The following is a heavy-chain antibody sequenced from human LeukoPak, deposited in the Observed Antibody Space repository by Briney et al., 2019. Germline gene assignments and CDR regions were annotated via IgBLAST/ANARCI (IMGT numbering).Heavy chain of an antibody. Sequence: PSETLSLTCTVSGGSISNTIYYWGWIRQPPGKGLEWIGTIYYTGSTYYNPSLKSRVTISVDTSKNQFSLRLNSVTAADTAVYYCARHGYGGYVVAFDIWGQGTMVTVSS. D-gene: IGHD4-17*01. J-gene: IGHJ3*02. CDR2: IYYTGST. V-gene: IGHV4-39*01. CDR1: GGSISNTIYY. CDR3: ARHGYGGYVVAFDI.